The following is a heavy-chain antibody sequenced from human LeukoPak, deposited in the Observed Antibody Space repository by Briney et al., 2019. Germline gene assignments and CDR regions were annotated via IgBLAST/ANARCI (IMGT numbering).Heavy chain of an antibody. J-gene: IGHJ3*02. D-gene: IGHD3-22*01. V-gene: IGHV1-8*01. Sequence: ASVKVSCKASGYTFTSYDINWVRQATGQGLEWMGWMNPNSGNTGYAQKLQGRVTMTRNTSISTAYMELSSLRSEDTAVYYCASTLVVADAFDIWGQGTMVTVSS. CDR3: ASTLVVADAFDI. CDR2: MNPNSGNT. CDR1: GYTFTSYD.